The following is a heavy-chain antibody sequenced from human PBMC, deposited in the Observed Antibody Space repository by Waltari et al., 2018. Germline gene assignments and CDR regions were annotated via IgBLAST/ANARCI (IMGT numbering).Heavy chain of an antibody. CDR2: ISSSSSPI. D-gene: IGHD1-26*01. J-gene: IGHJ4*02. Sequence: EVQLVESGGGLVQPGGSMRVSCAASGFTFMTHSVNWVRQAPGKGLEWISYISSSSSPIYYADSVRGRFTISRDNAKNSVYLQMNSLRAEDTAVYYCARDPPVMVVGVSFDYWGQGTLVTVSS. CDR3: ARDPPVMVVGVSFDY. CDR1: GFTFMTHS. V-gene: IGHV3-48*04.